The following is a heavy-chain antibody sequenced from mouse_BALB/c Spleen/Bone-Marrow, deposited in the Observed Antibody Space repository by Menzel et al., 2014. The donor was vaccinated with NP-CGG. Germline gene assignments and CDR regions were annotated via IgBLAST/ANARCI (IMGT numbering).Heavy chain of an antibody. CDR1: GFTFSSYA. J-gene: IGHJ4*01. V-gene: IGHV5-9-4*01. CDR3: VRAYGSSYAMDY. Sequence: EVHLVESGGGLVKPGGSLKLSCAASGFTFSSYAMSWVRQSPEKRLEGVAEISSGGNYTYYPDTVTGRFTISRDNAKNILYLEMSSLRSDDTAMYYCVRAYGSSYAMDYWGQGTSVTVSS. CDR2: ISSGGNYT. D-gene: IGHD1-1*01.